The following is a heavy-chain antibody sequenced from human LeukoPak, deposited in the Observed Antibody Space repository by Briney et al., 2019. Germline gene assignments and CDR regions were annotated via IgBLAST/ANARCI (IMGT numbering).Heavy chain of an antibody. CDR3: ARDIGRDTAMVD. CDR1: GFTFSSYS. D-gene: IGHD5-18*01. CDR2: IKQDGSEK. J-gene: IGHJ4*02. Sequence: GGSLRLSCAASGFTFSSYSMSWVRQAPGKGLEWVANIKQDGSEKYYVDSVKGRFTISRDNAKNPLYLQMNSLRAEDTAVYYCARDIGRDTAMVDWGQGTLVTVSS. V-gene: IGHV3-7*01.